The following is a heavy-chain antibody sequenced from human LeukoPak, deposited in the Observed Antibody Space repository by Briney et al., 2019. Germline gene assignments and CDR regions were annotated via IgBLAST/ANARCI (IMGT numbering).Heavy chain of an antibody. V-gene: IGHV4-34*01. CDR3: ARGSYYGSGSYYPHFDY. Sequence: PSETLSLTCAVYGGSFSGYYWSWIRQPPGKGLEWIGEINHSGSTNYNPSLKSRVTISVDTSKNQFSLRLSSVTAADTAVYYCARGSYYGSGSYYPHFDYWGQGTLVTVSS. J-gene: IGHJ4*02. CDR2: INHSGST. D-gene: IGHD3-10*01. CDR1: GGSFSGYY.